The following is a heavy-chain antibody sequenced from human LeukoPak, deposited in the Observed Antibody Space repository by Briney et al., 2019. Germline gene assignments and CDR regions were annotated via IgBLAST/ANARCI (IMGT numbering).Heavy chain of an antibody. CDR2: ISSSGSTI. CDR1: GFTFSSYE. Sequence: PGGSLRFSCAASGFTFSSYEMNWVRQAPGKGLEWVSYISSSGSTIYYADSVKGRFTISRDNAKNSLYLQMNSLRAEDTAVYYCAREGRTYCYDSSGYDDAFDIWGQGTMVTVSS. D-gene: IGHD3-22*01. J-gene: IGHJ3*02. CDR3: AREGRTYCYDSSGYDDAFDI. V-gene: IGHV3-48*03.